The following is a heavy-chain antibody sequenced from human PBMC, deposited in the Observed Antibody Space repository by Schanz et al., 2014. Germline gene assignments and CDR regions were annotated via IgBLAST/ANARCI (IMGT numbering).Heavy chain of an antibody. J-gene: IGHJ4*02. Sequence: QVHMVQSGAEVKKPGASVKVSCKASGYTFTSYGISWVRQAPGQRLEWMGWINTGSGDTKYSQNFQGRVTITRDTSASTAYMALTDLRSDDTAVYYCARDRRFFDRDDLYYFDSWGQGTLVTVSS. V-gene: IGHV1-18*01. D-gene: IGHD3-3*01. CDR1: GYTFTSYG. CDR3: ARDRRFFDRDDLYYFDS. CDR2: INTGSGDT.